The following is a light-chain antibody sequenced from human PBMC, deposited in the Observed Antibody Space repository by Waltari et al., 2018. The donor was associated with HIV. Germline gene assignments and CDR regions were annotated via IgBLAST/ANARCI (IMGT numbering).Light chain of an antibody. J-gene: IGLJ1*01. V-gene: IGLV2-8*01. Sequence: QSALTQPPPASGSPGPSVTLSCPGTRSDLRGSQFRSWYQQHPGKAPKVMIYEVTKRPPGVPDRFSGSRSGNTASLTVSGLQAEDEADYYCSSSVGSNNYVFGTGTKVTVL. CDR3: SSSVGSNNYV. CDR2: EVT. CDR1: RSDLRGSQF.